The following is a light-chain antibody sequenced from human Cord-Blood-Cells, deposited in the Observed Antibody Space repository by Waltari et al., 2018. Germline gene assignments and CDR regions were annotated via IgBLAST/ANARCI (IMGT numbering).Light chain of an antibody. CDR1: SSDVGGYNY. Sequence: QSALTQPRSVSGSPGQSVTISCTGTSSDVGGYNYVSWYQQHPGKAPKLMIYDVSKRPSGVPDRFSVSKSGNTAYLTISGLQAEDEADYYCCSYAGSYSWVFGGGTKLTVL. J-gene: IGLJ3*02. CDR2: DVS. V-gene: IGLV2-11*01. CDR3: CSYAGSYSWV.